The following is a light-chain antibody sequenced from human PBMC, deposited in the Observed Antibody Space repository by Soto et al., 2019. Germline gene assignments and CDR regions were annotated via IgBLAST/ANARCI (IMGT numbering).Light chain of an antibody. CDR3: QQYGSSGT. Sequence: EIVMTQSPAPLSVSPGGRATLSCRASQSISDTLAWYQQKPGQAPRLLIHGASTRAPGFPARFSGSGSGTDFTLTISRLEPEDFAVYYCQQYGSSGTFGQGTKVDIK. V-gene: IGKV3-15*01. CDR2: GAS. J-gene: IGKJ1*01. CDR1: QSISDT.